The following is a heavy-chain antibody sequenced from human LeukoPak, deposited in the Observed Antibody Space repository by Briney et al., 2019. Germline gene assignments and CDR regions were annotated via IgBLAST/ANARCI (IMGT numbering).Heavy chain of an antibody. CDR3: ARTTILDY. Sequence: GGSLRLSCAASGFTFSSFYMTWVRQAPGKGLEWVATIKQDGSDKHYVDSVKGRFIISRDNAKNSLYLQMNSLRAEDTAVYYCARTTILDYWGQGTLVTVSS. J-gene: IGHJ4*02. CDR1: GFTFSSFY. D-gene: IGHD4-17*01. CDR2: IKQDGSDK. V-gene: IGHV3-7*01.